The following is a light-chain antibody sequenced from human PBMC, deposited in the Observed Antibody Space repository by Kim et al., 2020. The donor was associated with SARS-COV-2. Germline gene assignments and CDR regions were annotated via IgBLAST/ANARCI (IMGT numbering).Light chain of an antibody. V-gene: IGKV1-13*02. CDR1: QDISIA. J-gene: IGKJ4*01. CDR2: DAS. CDR3: QQFNRYPLT. Sequence: ATVGDRVTIIGRASQDISIALAWYQQKPGKTPKVLIYDASSLESGVPSRFSGSGSGTDFTLTINSLQPEDFATYYCQQFNRYPLTFGGGTKVEIK.